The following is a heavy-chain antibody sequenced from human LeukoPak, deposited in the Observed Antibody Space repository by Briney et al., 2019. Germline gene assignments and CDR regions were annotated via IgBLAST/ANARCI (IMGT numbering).Heavy chain of an antibody. CDR1: GFTFSSYS. CDR2: ISSSGSTI. D-gene: IGHD2-15*01. V-gene: IGHV3-48*04. Sequence: GGSLRLSCAASGFTFSSYSMNWVRQAPGKGLEWVSYISSSGSTIYYADSVKGRFTISRDNAKNSLYLQMNSLRAEDTAVYYCARGCSGGSCYDYWGQGTLVTVCS. CDR3: ARGCSGGSCYDY. J-gene: IGHJ4*02.